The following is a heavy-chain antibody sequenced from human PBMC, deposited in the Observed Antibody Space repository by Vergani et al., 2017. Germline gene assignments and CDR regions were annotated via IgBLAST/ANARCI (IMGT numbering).Heavy chain of an antibody. CDR3: ARRIAARHGDWFDP. V-gene: IGHV1-69*04. J-gene: IGHJ5*02. Sequence: QVQLVQSGAEVKXPGSSVKVSCKASGGTFSSYAISWVRQAPGQGLEWMGRIIPILGIANYAQKLQGRVTITADKSTSTAYMGLSSLRSEDTAVYYCARRIAARHGDWFDPWGQGTLVTVSS. CDR1: GGTFSSYA. CDR2: IIPILGIA. D-gene: IGHD6-13*01.